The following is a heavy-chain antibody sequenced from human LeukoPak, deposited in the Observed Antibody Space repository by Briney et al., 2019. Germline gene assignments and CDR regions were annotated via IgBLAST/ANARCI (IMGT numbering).Heavy chain of an antibody. J-gene: IGHJ6*02. CDR1: RFTLSSHD. CDR3: ARGEDYYYYGMDV. V-gene: IGHV3-13*04. CDR2: IGTAGDT. Sequence: PGGSLRLSCAASRFTLSSHDIHWVRQATGKCLEWVSGIGTAGDTYYKGSVKGRFTISRENAKNSLYLQINSLRAADTAVYYCARGEDYYYYGMDVWGQGTTVTVSS.